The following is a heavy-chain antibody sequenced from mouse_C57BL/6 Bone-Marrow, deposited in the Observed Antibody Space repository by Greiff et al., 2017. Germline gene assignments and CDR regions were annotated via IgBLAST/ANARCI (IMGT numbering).Heavy chain of an antibody. J-gene: IGHJ2*01. Sequence: QVHVKQSGAELVKPGASVKLSCKASGYTFTEYTIHWVKQRPGQGLEWIGWFYPGSGSINYNEKFKDKATLTADKSSSTIYMELSSLTSEDSAVYVCARHEVRWLLFDYWGQGTTLTVSS. V-gene: IGHV1-62-2*01. D-gene: IGHD2-3*01. CDR3: ARHEVRWLLFDY. CDR1: GYTFTEYT. CDR2: FYPGSGSI.